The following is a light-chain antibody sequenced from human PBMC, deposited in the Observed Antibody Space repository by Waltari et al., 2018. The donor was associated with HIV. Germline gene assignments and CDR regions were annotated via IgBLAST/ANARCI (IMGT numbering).Light chain of an antibody. Sequence: ALPQPASVSGSQGQSTTISCTGGNDTDDLNSDPSYQQQPPKPPKLIIYEPNSRPSGVSPRCSCAKSVNAASLTISGLQPDDESDYYCASSAGGVVFGGGTKLTVL. V-gene: IGLV2-14*01. CDR3: ASSAGGVV. CDR1: NDTDDLNS. J-gene: IGLJ3*02. CDR2: EPN.